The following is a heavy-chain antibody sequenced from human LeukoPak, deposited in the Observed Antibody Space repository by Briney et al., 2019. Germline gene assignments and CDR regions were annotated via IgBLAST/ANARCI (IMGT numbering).Heavy chain of an antibody. Sequence: GGSLRLSCAASGFTFSNYWMTWARQAPGKRLEWVAYINQDGSAKYFVDSVKGRFTISRDNAKNSLYLQMNSLRAEDTAVYYCARYKPSRTVTPYYSDYWGQGTLVTVSS. D-gene: IGHD4-17*01. CDR3: ARYKPSRTVTPYYSDY. CDR2: INQDGSAK. J-gene: IGHJ4*02. CDR1: GFTFSNYW. V-gene: IGHV3-7*01.